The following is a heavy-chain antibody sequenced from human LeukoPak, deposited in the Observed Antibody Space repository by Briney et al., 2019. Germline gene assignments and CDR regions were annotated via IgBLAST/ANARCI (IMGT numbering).Heavy chain of an antibody. Sequence: SETLSLTCAVYGGSFSGYYWSWIRQPSGKGLEWIGEINHSGSTNYNPSLKSRVTISVDTSKNQFSLKLSSVTAADTAVYYCARVVGWHYDILTGYYRTGRYYFDYWGQGTLVTVSS. D-gene: IGHD3-9*01. CDR3: ARVVGWHYDILTGYYRTGRYYFDY. V-gene: IGHV4-34*01. J-gene: IGHJ4*02. CDR1: GGSFSGYY. CDR2: INHSGST.